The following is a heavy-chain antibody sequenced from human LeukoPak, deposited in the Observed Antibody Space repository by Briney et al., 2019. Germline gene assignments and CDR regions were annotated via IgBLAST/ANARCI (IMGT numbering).Heavy chain of an antibody. CDR3: ARSQELLYAVDY. CDR2: IYYSGST. CDR1: GGSISSYY. Sequence: PSETLSLTCTVSGGSISSYYWSWIRQPPGKGLEWIGYIYYSGSTNYNPSLKSRVTISVDTSKNQFSLKLSSVTAADTAVYYCARSQELLYAVDYWGQGTLVTVSS. J-gene: IGHJ4*02. V-gene: IGHV4-59*01. D-gene: IGHD2-2*02.